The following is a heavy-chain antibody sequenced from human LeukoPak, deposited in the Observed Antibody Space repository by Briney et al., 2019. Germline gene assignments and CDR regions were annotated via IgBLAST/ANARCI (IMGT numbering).Heavy chain of an antibody. J-gene: IGHJ3*01. CDR2: ISSSSSII. V-gene: IGHV3-48*04. CDR1: GVTFSSYS. D-gene: IGHD3-16*01. Sequence: GGSLRLSCAASGVTFSSYSMNWVRQAPGKGLEWVSYISSSSSIIYYADSVKGRFTISRDNAKNSLYLQMNSLRAEDTAVYYGAREEAVVLPGGEAFDVWGQGTMVTVSS. CDR3: AREEAVVLPGGEAFDV.